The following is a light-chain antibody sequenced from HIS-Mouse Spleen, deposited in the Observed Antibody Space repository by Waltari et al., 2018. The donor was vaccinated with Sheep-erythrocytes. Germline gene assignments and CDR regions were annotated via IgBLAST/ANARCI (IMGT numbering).Light chain of an antibody. V-gene: IGKV2-30*02. Sequence: DVVMTQSPLSLPVTLGQPASISCRSSQSLVHSDGNTYLNWFQQRPGQSPRRLIYKVSNRNSGVPDSISGSGSGTDFTLKISRVEAEDIGVNYCMQRDTFGQGTKLE. CDR1: QSLVHSDGNTY. CDR2: KVS. CDR3: MQRDT. J-gene: IGKJ2*01.